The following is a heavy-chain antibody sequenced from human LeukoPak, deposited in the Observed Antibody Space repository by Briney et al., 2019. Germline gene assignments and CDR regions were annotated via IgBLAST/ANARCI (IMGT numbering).Heavy chain of an antibody. CDR3: ARGYFY. Sequence: TVSCXASGYTFXRYYMHWVRQAPGQGLEWMGRINPSGSSTSYAQKFQGRVTMTRDTSTSTLYMELSSLGSEDTAVYYCARGYFYWGQGALVTVSS. CDR2: INPSGSST. V-gene: IGHV1-46*01. D-gene: IGHD3-9*01. J-gene: IGHJ4*02. CDR1: GYTFXRYY.